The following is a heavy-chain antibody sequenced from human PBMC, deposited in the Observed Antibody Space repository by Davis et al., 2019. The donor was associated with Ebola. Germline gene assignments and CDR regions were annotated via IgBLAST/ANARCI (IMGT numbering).Heavy chain of an antibody. CDR3: ARFITFGGVIVEWLAFDI. D-gene: IGHD3-16*02. Sequence: MPSETLSLTCTVSGGSISSYYWSWIRRPPGKGLEWIGYIYYSGSTNYNPSLKSRVTISVDTSKNQFSLKLSSVTAADTAVYYCARFITFGGVIVEWLAFDIWGQGTMVTVSS. V-gene: IGHV4-59*01. J-gene: IGHJ3*02. CDR1: GGSISSYY. CDR2: IYYSGST.